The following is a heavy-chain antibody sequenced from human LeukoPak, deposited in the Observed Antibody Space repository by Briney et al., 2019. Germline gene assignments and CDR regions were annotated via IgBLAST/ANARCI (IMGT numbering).Heavy chain of an antibody. J-gene: IGHJ3*02. CDR1: GGSISSGGYY. V-gene: IGHV4-31*03. Sequence: PSQTLSLTCTVSGGSISSGGYYWSWIRQHPGKGLEWIGYIYYSGSTYYNPSLRSRVTISVDTSKNQFSLKLSSVTAADTAVYFCARRRVVVASTDGASGAFDIWGQGTMVTVSS. D-gene: IGHD2-15*01. CDR2: IYYSGST. CDR3: ARRRVVVASTDGASGAFDI.